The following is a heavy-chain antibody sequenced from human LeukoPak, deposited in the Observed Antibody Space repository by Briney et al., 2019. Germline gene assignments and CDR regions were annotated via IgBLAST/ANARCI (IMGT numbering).Heavy chain of an antibody. CDR2: IYSDGST. CDR3: ARASLNTYGPLYFDY. D-gene: IGHD5-18*01. CDR1: GFTVSSNY. J-gene: IGHJ4*02. Sequence: GGSLRLSCAASGFTVSSNYMNWVRQAPGKGLEWFSIIYSDGSTYYADSVKGRFTISRDNSKNTLYLQMNSLRAEDTAVYYCARASLNTYGPLYFDYWGQGTLVTVSS. V-gene: IGHV3-53*01.